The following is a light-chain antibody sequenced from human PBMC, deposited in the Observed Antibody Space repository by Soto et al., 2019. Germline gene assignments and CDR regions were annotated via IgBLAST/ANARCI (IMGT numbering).Light chain of an antibody. Sequence: EIVWTQSPATLSVSPGERATLSCRASPSVSSNLAWYQQKPGQAPRLLIYDASNRATGIPARFSGSGSGTDFTLTINSLEPEDFAVYYCQQRSNWPSITFGQGTRVEI. J-gene: IGKJ5*01. CDR2: DAS. CDR1: PSVSSN. CDR3: QQRSNWPSIT. V-gene: IGKV3-11*01.